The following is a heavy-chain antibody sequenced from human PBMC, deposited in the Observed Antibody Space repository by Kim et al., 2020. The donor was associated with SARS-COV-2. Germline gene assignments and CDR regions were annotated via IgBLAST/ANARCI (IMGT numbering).Heavy chain of an antibody. J-gene: IGHJ4*02. Sequence: GGSLRLSCAASGFTFGDYAMHWVRQAPGKGLEWVSGISWNSGSIGYADSVKGRFTISRDNAKNSLYLQMNSLRAEDTALYYCAKGPITIFGGYPWSFDYWGQGTLVTVSS. V-gene: IGHV3-9*01. CDR1: GFTFGDYA. CDR3: AKGPITIFGGYPWSFDY. D-gene: IGHD3-3*01. CDR2: ISWNSGSI.